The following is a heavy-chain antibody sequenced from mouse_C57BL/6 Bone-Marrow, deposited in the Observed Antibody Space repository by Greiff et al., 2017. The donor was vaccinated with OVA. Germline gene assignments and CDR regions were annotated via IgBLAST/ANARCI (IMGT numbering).Heavy chain of an antibody. J-gene: IGHJ2*01. CDR1: GISITTGNYR. V-gene: IGHV3-5*01. CDR3: AREGTDDYFDY. Sequence: DVHLVESGPGLVKPSQTVFLTCTVTGISITTGNYRWSWIRQFPGNKLEWIGYIYYSGTITYNPSLTSRTTITRDTPKNQFFLEMNSLTAEDTATYYCAREGTDDYFDYWGQGTTLTVSS. CDR2: IYYSGTI.